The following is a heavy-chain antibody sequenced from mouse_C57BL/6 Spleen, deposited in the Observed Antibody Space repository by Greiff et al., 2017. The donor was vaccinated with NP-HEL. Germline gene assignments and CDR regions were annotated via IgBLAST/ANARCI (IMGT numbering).Heavy chain of an antibody. Sequence: EVQLQESGPGLVKPSQSLSLTCSVTGYSITSGYYWNWIRQFPGNKLEWMGYISYDGSNNYNPSLKNRISITRDTSKNQFFLKLNSVTTEDTATYYCATTTTPHAMDYWGQGTSVTVSS. CDR3: ATTTTPHAMDY. V-gene: IGHV3-6*01. J-gene: IGHJ4*01. CDR2: ISYDGSN. D-gene: IGHD1-1*01. CDR1: GYSITSGYY.